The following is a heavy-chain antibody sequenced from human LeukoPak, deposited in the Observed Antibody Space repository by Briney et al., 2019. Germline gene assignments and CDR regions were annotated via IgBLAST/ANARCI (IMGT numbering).Heavy chain of an antibody. J-gene: IGHJ4*02. V-gene: IGHV3-30*02. CDR3: AKARFDYLSYYFDY. CDR1: GFTFSSYG. CDR2: IRYDGSNK. Sequence: PGGSLRLSCAASGFTFSSYGMHWVRQAPGKGLEWVAFIRYDGSNKYYADSVKGRFTISRDNSKNTLYLQMNSLRAEDTAVYYCAKARFDYLSYYFDYWGQGTLVTVSS. D-gene: IGHD3-16*01.